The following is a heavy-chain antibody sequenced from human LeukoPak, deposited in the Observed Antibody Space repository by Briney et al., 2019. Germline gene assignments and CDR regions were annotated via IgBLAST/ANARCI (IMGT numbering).Heavy chain of an antibody. V-gene: IGHV3-23*01. CDR2: ISGSGGST. CDR3: AKPSTVTTFA. Sequence: PGGSLRLSCAASGFTFSSFAMSWVRQAPGKGLEWVSAISGSGGSTYYADSVKGRFTISRDDSKNTLYLQMNSLRAEDTAVYYCAKPSTVTTFAWGQGTLVTVSS. J-gene: IGHJ4*02. CDR1: GFTFSSFA. D-gene: IGHD4-17*01.